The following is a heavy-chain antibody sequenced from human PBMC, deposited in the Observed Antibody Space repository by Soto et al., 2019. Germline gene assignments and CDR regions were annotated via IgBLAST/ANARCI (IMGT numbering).Heavy chain of an antibody. J-gene: IGHJ5*02. Sequence: ASVKVSCKASGYTFTSYGISWVRQAPGQGLEWMGWISAYNGNTNYAQKLQGRVTMTTDTSTSTAYMELRSLRSDDTAVYYCATDGVDTAMVNNWFDPWGQGTLVTVSS. CDR2: ISAYNGNT. CDR3: ATDGVDTAMVNNWFDP. CDR1: GYTFTSYG. D-gene: IGHD5-18*01. V-gene: IGHV1-18*01.